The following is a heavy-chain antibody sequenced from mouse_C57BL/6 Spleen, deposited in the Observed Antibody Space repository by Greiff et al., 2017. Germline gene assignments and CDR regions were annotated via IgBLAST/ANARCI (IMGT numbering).Heavy chain of an antibody. CDR3: ARATIWAFAY. D-gene: IGHD2-12*01. J-gene: IGHJ3*01. CDR1: GFTFSSYA. V-gene: IGHV5-4*03. CDR2: ISAGGSCT. Sequence: EVKLMESGGGLVKPGGSLKLSCAASGFTFSSYAMPWVRQTPEQRLEWVATISAGGSCTYYPDNVKGRSTLSRDNAKNNLYLQMSHLKSEDTAMYYCARATIWAFAYWGQGTLVTVSA.